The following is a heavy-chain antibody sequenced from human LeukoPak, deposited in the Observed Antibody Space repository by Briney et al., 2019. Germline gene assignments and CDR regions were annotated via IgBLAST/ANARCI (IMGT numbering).Heavy chain of an antibody. CDR2: INAGTGNT. V-gene: IGHV1-3*03. Sequence: GASVKVSCKASGYTFTEYAIHWMRQAPGQRPEWLAWINAGTGNTRYSQEFQDRLTLTRDTVATTAYMELSSLRHDDMAVYYCVNLVRGVLYWGQGTLVTVSS. CDR3: VNLVRGVLY. CDR1: GYTFTEYA. D-gene: IGHD3-10*01. J-gene: IGHJ4*02.